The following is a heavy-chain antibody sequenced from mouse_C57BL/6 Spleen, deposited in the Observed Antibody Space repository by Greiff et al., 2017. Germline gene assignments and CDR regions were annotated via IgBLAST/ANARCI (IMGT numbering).Heavy chain of an antibody. CDR2: IDPSDSYT. CDR3: AREERLTGDY. V-gene: IGHV1-50*01. J-gene: IGHJ2*01. D-gene: IGHD4-1*01. Sequence: QVQLQQPGAELVKPGASVKLSCKASGYTFTSYWMQWVKQTPGQGLEWIGEIDPSDSYTNYNQKFKGKATLTVDTSSSTAYMQLSSLTSEDSAVYYCAREERLTGDYWGQGTTITVSS. CDR1: GYTFTSYW.